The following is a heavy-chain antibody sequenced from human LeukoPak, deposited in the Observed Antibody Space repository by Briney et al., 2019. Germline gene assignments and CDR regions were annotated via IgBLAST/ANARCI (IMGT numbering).Heavy chain of an antibody. J-gene: IGHJ4*02. CDR2: ISDSGDRI. D-gene: IGHD3-10*02. CDR3: AKDSPVCSF. CDR1: GSPFRSHA. V-gene: IGHV3-23*01. Sequence: LGGSLRLSCPASGSPFRSHAMSGVRQAPGKGLESVSGISDSGDRIYYADSVKGGFTISRDDSKNTMYLHENSLRAEDTAVYYCAKDSPVCSFWGQGALVTASS.